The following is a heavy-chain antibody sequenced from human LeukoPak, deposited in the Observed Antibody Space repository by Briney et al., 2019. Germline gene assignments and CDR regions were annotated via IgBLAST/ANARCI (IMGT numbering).Heavy chain of an antibody. V-gene: IGHV2-70*04. J-gene: IGHJ4*02. Sequence: SGPTLVNPTQTLTLTCTFSGFSLSTSGMRVSWIRQPPGKALEWLARIDWDDDKFYSTSLKTRLTISKDTSKNQAVLTMTNMDPVDTATYYCARAQGLAFDYWGQGTLVTVSS. CDR1: GFSLSTSGMR. CDR3: ARAQGLAFDY. CDR2: IDWDDDK. D-gene: IGHD3-3*02.